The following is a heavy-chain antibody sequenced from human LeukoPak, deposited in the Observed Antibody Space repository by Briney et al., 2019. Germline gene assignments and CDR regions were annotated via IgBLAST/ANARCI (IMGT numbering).Heavy chain of an antibody. CDR1: GFNFGTYW. D-gene: IGHD4-17*01. J-gene: IGHJ4*02. CDR2: IKKDGTEK. CDR3: ARDSGYGDYESFDY. V-gene: IGHV3-7*01. Sequence: GGSLRLSCAGSGFNFGTYWMSWVRQAPGKGLEWVANIKKDGTEKYYANSVKGRFTISRDNAKNSLYLQVNSLRAEDTALYYCARDSGYGDYESFDYWGQGTLVTVSS.